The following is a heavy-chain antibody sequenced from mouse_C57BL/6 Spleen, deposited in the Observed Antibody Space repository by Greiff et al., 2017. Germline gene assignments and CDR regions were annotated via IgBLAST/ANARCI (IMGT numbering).Heavy chain of an antibody. CDR1: GFTFSDYG. V-gene: IGHV5-17*01. D-gene: IGHD1-1*01. Sequence: EVKVVESGGGLVKPGGSLKLSCAASGFTFSDYGMHWVRQAPEKGLEWVAYISSGSSTIYYADTVKGRFTISRDNAKNTLFLQMTSLRSEDTAMYYCARDDYYGSSYDYYAMDYWGQGTSVTVSS. CDR3: ARDDYYGSSYDYYAMDY. J-gene: IGHJ4*01. CDR2: ISSGSSTI.